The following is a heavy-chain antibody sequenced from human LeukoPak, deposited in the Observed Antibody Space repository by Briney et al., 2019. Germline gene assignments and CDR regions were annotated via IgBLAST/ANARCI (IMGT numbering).Heavy chain of an antibody. CDR1: GGSISSYY. CDR3: ARVNSGHAFDI. Sequence: SETLSLTCTVSGGSISSYYWSWIRQPPGKGLEWIGYIYYSGSTNYNPSLKSRVTISVDTSKNQFSLKLSSVTAADTAVYYCARVNSGHAFDIWSQGTMVTVSS. CDR2: IYYSGST. D-gene: IGHD3-10*01. J-gene: IGHJ3*02. V-gene: IGHV4-59*01.